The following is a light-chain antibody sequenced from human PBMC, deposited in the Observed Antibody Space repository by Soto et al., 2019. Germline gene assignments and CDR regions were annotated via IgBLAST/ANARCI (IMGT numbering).Light chain of an antibody. CDR1: QSVSSSY. V-gene: IGKV3-20*01. CDR2: GAS. J-gene: IGKJ4*01. CDR3: QQFGSSPLT. Sequence: EIVFTQSPGTLSLSPGERATLSCRASQSVSSSYLAWYQQKPGQAPRLLIYGASSRAAGIPDRFSGSGSGTDFTLTISSLEPEDCAVYYCQQFGSSPLTFGGGTKV.